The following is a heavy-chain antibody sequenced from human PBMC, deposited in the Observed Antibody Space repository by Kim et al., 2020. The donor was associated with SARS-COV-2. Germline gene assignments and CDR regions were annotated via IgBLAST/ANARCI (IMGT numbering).Heavy chain of an antibody. CDR3: ARDARQRRY. J-gene: IGHJ4*02. V-gene: IGHV3-23*01. D-gene: IGHD6-25*01. CDR1: GFTFSNYA. Sequence: GGSLRLSCAASGFTFSNYAMSWVRQAPGKGLEWVSTIGNSGSTKYYADSVKGRFTFSRDNSKNTIYLQMNSLGAEDTAVYFCARDARQRRYWRQGPLVTV. CDR2: IGNSGSTK.